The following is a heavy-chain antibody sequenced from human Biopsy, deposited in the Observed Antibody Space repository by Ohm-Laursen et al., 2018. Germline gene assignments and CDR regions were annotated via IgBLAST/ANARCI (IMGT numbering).Heavy chain of an antibody. D-gene: IGHD2-15*01. V-gene: IGHV1-2*02. Sequence: ASVKVSCKASGYTFSLYHIHWVRQAPEQGLEWMGWIDPDSGRTSFGQNLQGRVTMTSDTSTGTAYLELTRLRSDDTAVYYCARDPYCSGGNCYSPLDHWGQGTLVTVSA. CDR1: GYTFSLYH. CDR3: ARDPYCSGGNCYSPLDH. J-gene: IGHJ4*02. CDR2: IDPDSGRT.